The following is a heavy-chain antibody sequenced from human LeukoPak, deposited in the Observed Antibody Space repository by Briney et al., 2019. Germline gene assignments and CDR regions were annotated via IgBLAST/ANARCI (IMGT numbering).Heavy chain of an antibody. Sequence: GGSLRLSCAASGFTFCNAWMNWVRQAPGKGLEWVGRIKTKQDGGTTDYATPVKGRFTISRDDSRNTLYLQMNSLRTDDTAIYYCTAIREYCDSAGCYSPYFYYYMDVWGNGTTVAVSS. D-gene: IGHD2-15*01. CDR2: IKTKQDGGTT. CDR3: TAIREYCDSAGCYSPYFYYYMDV. CDR1: GFTFCNAW. J-gene: IGHJ6*03. V-gene: IGHV3-15*01.